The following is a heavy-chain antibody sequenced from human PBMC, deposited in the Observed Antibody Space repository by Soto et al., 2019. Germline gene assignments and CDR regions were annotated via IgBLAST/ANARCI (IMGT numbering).Heavy chain of an antibody. V-gene: IGHV1-18*01. CDR1: GYTFTSYG. CDR3: ARPATYSSSWTYDY. Sequence: QVQLVQSGAEVKKPGASVKVSCKASGYTFTSYGISWVRQAPGQGLEWMGWISVSNGNTNYAQKFQGRVTLTTDTSTSTAYMELSSLRSDDTAVYYCARPATYSSSWTYDYWGQGTLVTVSS. CDR2: ISVSNGNT. D-gene: IGHD6-13*01. J-gene: IGHJ4*02.